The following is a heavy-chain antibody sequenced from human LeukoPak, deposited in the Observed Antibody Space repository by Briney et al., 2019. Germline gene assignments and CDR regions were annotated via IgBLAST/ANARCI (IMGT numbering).Heavy chain of an antibody. CDR3: ARLGAADYYYGMDV. V-gene: IGHV4-59*08. CDR1: GGSISSYY. Sequence: SENLSLTCTVSGGSISSYYWGWIRQPPGKGLEWIGYIYYSGSTNYNPSLESRVTISVDTSKNQFSLKLSSVTAADTAVYYCARLGAADYYYGMDVWGQGTTVTVSS. CDR2: IYYSGST. D-gene: IGHD6-13*01. J-gene: IGHJ6*02.